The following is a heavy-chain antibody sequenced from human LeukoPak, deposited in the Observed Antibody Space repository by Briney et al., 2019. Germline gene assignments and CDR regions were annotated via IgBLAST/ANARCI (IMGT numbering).Heavy chain of an antibody. J-gene: IGHJ4*02. V-gene: IGHV1-2*02. CDR1: GYTFTCYY. D-gene: IGHD6-13*01. CDR3: ARGPIEDLSTGYSSSWYYFDY. Sequence: ASVKVSCKASGYTFTCYYMHWVRQAPGQGLEWMGWINPNSGGTNYAQKFQGRVTMTRDTSISTAYMELSRLRSDDTAVYYCARGPIEDLSTGYSSSWYYFDYWGQGTLVTVSS. CDR2: INPNSGGT.